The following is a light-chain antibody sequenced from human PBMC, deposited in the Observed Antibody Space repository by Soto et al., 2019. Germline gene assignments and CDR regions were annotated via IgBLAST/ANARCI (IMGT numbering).Light chain of an antibody. CDR1: SSNIGAGYD. Sequence: QSVLTQPPSVSGAPGQRVTISCTGSSSNIGAGYDVHWYQQLPGTAPKLLIYGNSNQPSGVPDRFSGSKSGTSASLAITGLQAEDEADYYCQSYDSSLSASDVFGTGTKLTVL. V-gene: IGLV1-40*01. J-gene: IGLJ1*01. CDR2: GNS. CDR3: QSYDSSLSASDV.